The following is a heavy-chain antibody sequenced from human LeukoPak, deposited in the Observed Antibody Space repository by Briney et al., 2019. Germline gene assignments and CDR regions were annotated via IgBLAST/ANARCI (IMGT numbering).Heavy chain of an antibody. CDR3: ARDRGKDYFGD. Sequence: GGSLRLSCVTSGLTFTNHGFHWLRQAAGKGLEWVAFVRNDGFDTYHSNSVKDRFSISRDDSRNTVYLQMNSLTAEDTALYYCARDRGKDYFGDWGQGTQVTVSS. V-gene: IGHV3-30*02. CDR2: VRNDGFDT. J-gene: IGHJ4*02. D-gene: IGHD4-23*01. CDR1: GLTFTNHG.